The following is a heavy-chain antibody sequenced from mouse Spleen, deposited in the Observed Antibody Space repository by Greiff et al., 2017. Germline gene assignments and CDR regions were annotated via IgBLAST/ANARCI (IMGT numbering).Heavy chain of an antibody. V-gene: IGHV3-2*02. CDR3: ATGTWYFDV. J-gene: IGHJ1*01. D-gene: IGHD4-1*01. CDR2: ISYSGST. Sequence: EVQLVESGPGLVKPSQSLSLTCTVTGYSITSDYAWNWIRQFPGNKLEWMGYISYSGSTSYNPSLKSRISITRDTSKNQFFLQLNSVTTEDTATYYCATGTWYFDVWGAGTTVTVSS. CDR1: GYSITSDYA.